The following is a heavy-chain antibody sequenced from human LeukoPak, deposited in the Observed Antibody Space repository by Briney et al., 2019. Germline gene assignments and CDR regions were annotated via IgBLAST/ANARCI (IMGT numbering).Heavy chain of an antibody. V-gene: IGHV3-23*01. CDR3: AKAALGYYDSSGYYYDGDDAFDI. D-gene: IGHD3-22*01. Sequence: PGGSLRLSCAASGFTFSSYAMSWVRQAPGKGLEWVSAISGSGGSTYYADSVKGRFTISRDNSKNTQYLQMNSLRAEDTAVYYCAKAALGYYDSSGYYYDGDDAFDIWGQGTMVTVSS. CDR1: GFTFSSYA. J-gene: IGHJ3*02. CDR2: ISGSGGST.